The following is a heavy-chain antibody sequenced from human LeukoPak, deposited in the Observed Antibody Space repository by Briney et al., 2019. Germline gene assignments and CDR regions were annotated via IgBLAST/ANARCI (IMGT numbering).Heavy chain of an antibody. Sequence: GASVKVSCKASGYTFTSYGISWVRQAPGQGLEWMGWISAYNGNTNYAQKFQGRVTITADKSTSTAYMELSSLRSEDTAVYYCANSRNLRAALAFDIWGQGTMVTVSS. CDR2: ISAYNGNT. CDR3: ANSRNLRAALAFDI. J-gene: IGHJ3*02. V-gene: IGHV1-18*01. D-gene: IGHD4-11*01. CDR1: GYTFTSYG.